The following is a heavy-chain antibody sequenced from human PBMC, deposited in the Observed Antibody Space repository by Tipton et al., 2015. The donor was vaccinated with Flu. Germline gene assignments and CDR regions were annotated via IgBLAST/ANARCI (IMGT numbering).Heavy chain of an antibody. J-gene: IGHJ4*02. V-gene: IGHV4-61*02. CDR3: ARGIPTYCTGGTCFDGDFDS. Sequence: TLSLTCTVSGGSISSGSYYWNWIRQPAGKGLEWIGRIFTSGRTNYNPSPKSRVTISLDTSKNQFSLKLSSVTAADTAVYYCARGIPTYCTGGTCFDGDFDSWGQGTLVTVSS. CDR1: GGSISSGSYY. D-gene: IGHD2-15*01. CDR2: IFTSGRT.